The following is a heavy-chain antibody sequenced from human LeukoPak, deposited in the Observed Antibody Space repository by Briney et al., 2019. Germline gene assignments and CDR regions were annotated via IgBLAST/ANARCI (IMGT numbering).Heavy chain of an antibody. CDR2: ISGSGGST. J-gene: IGHJ4*02. V-gene: IGHV3-23*01. D-gene: IGHD3-22*01. CDR1: GFTFSSYA. Sequence: GGSLILSCAVSGFTFSSYAMNWARQAPGKGLEWVSAISGSGGSTYYAASVKGRFTISRDNSKNTVYLQMSSLRAEDTAVYYCGKDPDTSGYYYSDYWGQGTLVTVSS. CDR3: GKDPDTSGYYYSDY.